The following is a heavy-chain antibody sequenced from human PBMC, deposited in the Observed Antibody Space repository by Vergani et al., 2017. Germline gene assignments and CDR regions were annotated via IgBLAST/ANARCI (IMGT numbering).Heavy chain of an antibody. V-gene: IGHV1-69-2*01. CDR2: VDPEDGET. D-gene: IGHD4-17*01. Sequence: EVQLVQSGAEVKKPGATMKISCKVSGYTFTDHYMHWVKQAPGKGLAWMGHVDPEDGETIYAEKFKGRVTIAADTSTDTAHLELRSLRSEGTAVYYCATPQTVTTGGMEVWGQGTTVSVSS. CDR1: GYTFTDHY. CDR3: ATPQTVTTGGMEV. J-gene: IGHJ6*02.